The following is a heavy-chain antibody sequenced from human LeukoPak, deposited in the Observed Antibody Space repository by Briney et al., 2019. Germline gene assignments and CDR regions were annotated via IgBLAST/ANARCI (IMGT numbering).Heavy chain of an antibody. CDR2: IYYSGRT. CDR3: ARSRQEYYYGMDV. CDR1: GDSISGYY. J-gene: IGHJ6*02. Sequence: SETLSLTCTVSGDSISGYYWSWIRQPTGKGLEWIGYIYYSGRTDYNPSLKSRVTISEDTSKNQFSLKLNSVTAVDTAMYYCARSRQEYYYGMDVWGQGTTVTVSS. V-gene: IGHV4-59*01.